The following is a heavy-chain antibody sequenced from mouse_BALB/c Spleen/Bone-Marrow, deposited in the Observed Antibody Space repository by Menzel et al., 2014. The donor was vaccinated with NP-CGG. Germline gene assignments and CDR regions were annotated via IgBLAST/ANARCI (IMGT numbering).Heavy chain of an antibody. CDR1: GYSFAGYT. J-gene: IGHJ3*01. Sequence: EVQLQESGPELVKPGASMKISCKASGYSFAGYTMNWVEQSHGKNLEWIGLINPYNGGSSYNQKFKGKATLTVDKSSSTAYMELLSLTSEDSAVYYCAREGYGSSYGFAYWGQGTLVTVSA. CDR2: INPYNGGS. V-gene: IGHV1-31*01. D-gene: IGHD1-1*01. CDR3: AREGYGSSYGFAY.